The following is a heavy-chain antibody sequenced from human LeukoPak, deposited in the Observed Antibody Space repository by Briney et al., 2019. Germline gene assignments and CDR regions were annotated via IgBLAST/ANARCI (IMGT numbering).Heavy chain of an antibody. J-gene: IGHJ6*03. Sequence: GASVKVSCKVSGYTLTELSMHWVRQAPGKGLEWMGGFDPEDGETIYAQKFQGRVTMTEDTSTDTAYMELSSLRSEDTAVYYCATGVNVVVPAATTNYYYYMDVWGKGTTVTVSS. D-gene: IGHD2-2*01. CDR2: FDPEDGET. CDR3: ATGVNVVVPAATTNYYYYMDV. V-gene: IGHV1-24*01. CDR1: GYTLTELS.